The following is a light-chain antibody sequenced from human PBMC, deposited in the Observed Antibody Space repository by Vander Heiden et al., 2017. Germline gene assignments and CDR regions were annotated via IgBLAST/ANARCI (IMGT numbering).Light chain of an antibody. Sequence: DIQMTQSPSSLSASVGDRVTITCRASQTISSYLNWYQQKPGKAPKLLIYAASSLQSGVPSRFSGSGYGKDFTLTISSRQPEDIAPYYCQQTDSHPLLTFGGGTKVEIK. CDR2: AAS. CDR3: QQTDSHPLLT. J-gene: IGKJ4*01. V-gene: IGKV1-39*01. CDR1: QTISSY.